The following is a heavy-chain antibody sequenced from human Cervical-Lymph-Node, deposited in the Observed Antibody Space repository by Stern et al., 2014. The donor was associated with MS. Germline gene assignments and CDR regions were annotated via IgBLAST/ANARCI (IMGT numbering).Heavy chain of an antibody. CDR1: GYSFATYW. CDR3: ARPGDDTAKYGLDV. CDR2: IYTGDPDT. V-gene: IGHV5-51*03. Sequence: EVQLEESGAEVKKPGESLKISCKGSGYSFATYWIGWVRQMPGKGLEWMGSIYTGDPDTRYSPSFQGQVTISADKSISTAYLHWSSLKASDTAMYYCARPGDDTAKYGLDVWGQGTTVTVSS. D-gene: IGHD5-18*01. J-gene: IGHJ6*02.